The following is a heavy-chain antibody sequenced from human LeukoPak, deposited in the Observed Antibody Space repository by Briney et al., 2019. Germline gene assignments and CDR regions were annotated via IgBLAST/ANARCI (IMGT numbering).Heavy chain of an antibody. J-gene: IGHJ4*02. Sequence: SETLSLTCSVSGGSVSSDSCFWSWIRQPPGKGLEWIGYIHFTGNTNYNPSLKSRVAISVDTSKSQFSLKLSSVTAADTAVYYCARASGASGWYYFDYWGQGTLVTVSS. V-gene: IGHV4-61*01. CDR2: IHFTGNT. D-gene: IGHD6-19*01. CDR1: GGSVSSDSCF. CDR3: ARASGASGWYYFDY.